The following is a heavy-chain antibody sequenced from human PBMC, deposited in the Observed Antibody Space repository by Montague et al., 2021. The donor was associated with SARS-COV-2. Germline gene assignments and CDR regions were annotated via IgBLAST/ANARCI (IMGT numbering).Heavy chain of an antibody. CDR2: MYYRGST. D-gene: IGHD3-10*01. J-gene: IGHJ6*02. Sequence: SETLSLTCTVSGGSISSSNYYWGRIRHPPGKGLEGIGNMYYRGSTNYNPSLKSRVTIAIYTSRNQFSLKPSSVTAADTAVYYCARDDIVLQGVTRGMVVGGQGTTVTVS. V-gene: IGHV4-39*07. CDR3: ARDDIVLQGVTRGMVV. CDR1: GGSISSSNYY.